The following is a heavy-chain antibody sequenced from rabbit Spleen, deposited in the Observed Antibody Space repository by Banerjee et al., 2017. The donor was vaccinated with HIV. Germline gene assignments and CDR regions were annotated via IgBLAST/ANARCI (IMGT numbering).Heavy chain of an antibody. CDR1: GFDFSSVYY. CDR3: ARDDDYSGIGDALNL. Sequence: QSLEESGGGLVKPEGSLTLTCKASGFDFSSVYYMCWVRQAPGKGLEWIGCIDISPDTIHYAPWAKGRFTMSKISSTTVDLKMTSLTAADTATYFCARDDDYSGIGDALNLWVPGTLVTVS. V-gene: IGHV1S40*01. D-gene: IGHD2-1*01. J-gene: IGHJ4*01. CDR2: IDISPDTI.